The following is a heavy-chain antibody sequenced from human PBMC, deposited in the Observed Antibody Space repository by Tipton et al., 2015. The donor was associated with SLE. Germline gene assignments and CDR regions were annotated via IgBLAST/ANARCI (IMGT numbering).Heavy chain of an antibody. CDR3: AREPVYYYYYMDV. J-gene: IGHJ6*03. CDR1: GGSITSHY. V-gene: IGHV4-59*11. Sequence: TLSLTCTVSGGSITSHYWSWVRQPPGKGLEWIGYIHHSGSANQNPSLKSRVTISVDTSKNQFSLKVSSVTAADTAVYYCAREPVYYYYYMDVWGKGTTVTVPS. CDR2: IHHSGSA.